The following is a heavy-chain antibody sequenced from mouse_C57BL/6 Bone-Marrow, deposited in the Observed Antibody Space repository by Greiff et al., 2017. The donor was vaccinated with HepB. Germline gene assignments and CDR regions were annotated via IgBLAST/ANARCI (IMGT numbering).Heavy chain of an antibody. CDR2: IYPGSGSI. Sequence: QVQLKESGAELVKPGASVKLSCKASGYTFTEYTIHWVKQRSGQGLEWIGWIYPGSGSIKYNEKFKDKATLTADKSSSTVYMELSRSTSEDSAVYFCARHDLEDYFDYWGQGTTLTVSS. CDR3: ARHDLEDYFDY. V-gene: IGHV1-62-2*01. CDR1: GYTFTEYT. J-gene: IGHJ2*01.